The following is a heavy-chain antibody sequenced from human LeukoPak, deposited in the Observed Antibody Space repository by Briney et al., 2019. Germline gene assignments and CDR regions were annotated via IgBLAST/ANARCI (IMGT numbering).Heavy chain of an antibody. V-gene: IGHV4-34*01. J-gene: IGHJ4*02. CDR3: ASRTKIRYFDF. CDR1: RESSSAYY. Sequence: SETLSLTCAVYRESSSAYYWNWSRQPRGKGLEWIAEINHSGGTNYNPFLKSRVTISVDTSKSQFSLRLSSLTAADTAVYYCASRTKIRYFDFWGQGTLVTVSS. D-gene: IGHD3-9*01. CDR2: INHSGGT.